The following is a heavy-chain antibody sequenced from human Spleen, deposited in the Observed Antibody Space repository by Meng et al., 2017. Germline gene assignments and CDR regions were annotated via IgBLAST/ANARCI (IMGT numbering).Heavy chain of an antibody. V-gene: IGHV3-48*03. CDR3: ARGLLRYFDWLFSGYGDY. J-gene: IGHJ4*02. CDR1: GFTFSSYE. Sequence: GESLKISCAASGFTFSSYEMNWVRQAPGKGLEWVSYISSSGSTIYYADSVKGRFTISRDNAKNSLYLQMNSLRAEDTAVYYCARGLLRYFDWLFSGYGDYWGQGTLVTVSS. D-gene: IGHD3-9*01. CDR2: ISSSGSTI.